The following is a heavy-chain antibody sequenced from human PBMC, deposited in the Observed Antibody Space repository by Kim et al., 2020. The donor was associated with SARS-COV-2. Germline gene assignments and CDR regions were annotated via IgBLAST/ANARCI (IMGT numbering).Heavy chain of an antibody. CDR3: AMGTVSRY. CDR1: GVNFRANV. V-gene: IGHV3-23*01. Sequence: CAATGVNFRANVMSWDRQAPGRGLEWVSAISGSGGNRYYADSVKGCFIISRDNSTDTLYLQMNRLRVEDTAVYFCAMGTVSRYSGQGTLAT. J-gene: IGHJ4*02. CDR2: ISGSGGNR. D-gene: IGHD4-17*01.